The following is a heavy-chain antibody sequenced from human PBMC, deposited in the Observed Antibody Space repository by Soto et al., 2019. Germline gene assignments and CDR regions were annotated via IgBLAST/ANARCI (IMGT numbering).Heavy chain of an antibody. D-gene: IGHD3-9*01. V-gene: IGHV1-18*01. CDR2: ISAYNGNT. CDR1: GYTFTNFG. Sequence: ASVKVSCKAFGYTFTNFGLTWVRQAPGQGPEWVGWISAYNGNTHYAQKLQGRVAMTTDTSTSTAYMELRSLSSDDTAVYYCARPQNDILTDSYTIYFDSWGQGTPVTVSS. J-gene: IGHJ4*02. CDR3: ARPQNDILTDSYTIYFDS.